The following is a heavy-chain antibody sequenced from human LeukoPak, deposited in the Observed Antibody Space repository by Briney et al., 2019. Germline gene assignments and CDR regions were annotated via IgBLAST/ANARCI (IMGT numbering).Heavy chain of an antibody. CDR2: IIPIFGTA. D-gene: IGHD2-21*02. CDR1: GGTFSSYA. V-gene: IGHV1-69*05. CDR3: AAIVVVTANPDY. J-gene: IGHJ4*02. Sequence: VASVKVSCKASGGTFSSYAISWVRQAPGQGLEWMGRIIPIFGTANYAQKFQGRVTITTDESTSTAYMELSSLRSEDTAVYYCAAIVVVTANPDYWGQGTLVTVSS.